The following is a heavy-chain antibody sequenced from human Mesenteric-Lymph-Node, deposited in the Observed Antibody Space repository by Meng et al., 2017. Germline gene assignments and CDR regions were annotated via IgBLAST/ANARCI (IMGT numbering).Heavy chain of an antibody. D-gene: IGHD4-23*01. J-gene: IGHJ4*02. CDR3: ATLDGGLPFDY. Sequence: GESLKISCAASGFTFSSYEMNWVRQVPGKGLEWVSYISSSGNTIYYADSVKGRFTISRDNAKKSLYLQMDSLGAEDTAVYYCATLDGGLPFDYWGQGTQVTVSS. V-gene: IGHV3-48*03. CDR2: ISSSGNTI. CDR1: GFTFSSYE.